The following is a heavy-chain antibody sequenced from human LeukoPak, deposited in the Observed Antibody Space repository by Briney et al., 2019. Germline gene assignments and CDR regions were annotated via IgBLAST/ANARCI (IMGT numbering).Heavy chain of an antibody. J-gene: IGHJ4*02. Sequence: PGGSLRLSCAASGFTFSSYAMSWVRQAPGKGLEWVSAISGSGGSTYYADSVKGRFTISRDNSKNSLYLQMNSLRAEDTAVYYCARASDSGSFFDYWGQGTLVTVSS. D-gene: IGHD1-26*01. CDR3: ARASDSGSFFDY. CDR2: ISGSGGST. CDR1: GFTFSSYA. V-gene: IGHV3-23*01.